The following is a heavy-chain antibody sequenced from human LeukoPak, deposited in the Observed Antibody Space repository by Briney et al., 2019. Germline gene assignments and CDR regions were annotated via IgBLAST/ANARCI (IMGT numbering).Heavy chain of an antibody. CDR2: ITTSSSYI. CDR3: ARDGMGQRQLLHSPPPYYMDV. D-gene: IGHD6-13*01. V-gene: IGHV3-21*01. J-gene: IGHJ6*03. CDR1: GFTFSRSS. Sequence: PGGSLTHSCACSGFTFSRSSMNWVGQAPGRGVEGVSSITTSSSYIYYTDSVKGRLTISRDNAKNSLYLQMNSLRAEDTAVYYCARDGMGQRQLLHSPPPYYMDVWGKGTTVTVS.